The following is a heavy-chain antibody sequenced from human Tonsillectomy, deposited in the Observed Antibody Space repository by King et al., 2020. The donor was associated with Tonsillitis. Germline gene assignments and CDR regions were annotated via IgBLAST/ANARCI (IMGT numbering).Heavy chain of an antibody. V-gene: IGHV5-51*01. Sequence: QLVQSGAEVKKPGESLKIYCKGSGYSFTRYWIVWVRQMPGKGLEWMGVIYPGDFATRYRPSFQGQVTISADKSISTAFLQWSRLKASDSAIYYCARYDSTGAGAFDIWGQGTMVTVSS. CDR1: GYSFTRYW. J-gene: IGHJ3*02. D-gene: IGHD3-22*01. CDR2: IYPGDFAT. CDR3: ARYDSTGAGAFDI.